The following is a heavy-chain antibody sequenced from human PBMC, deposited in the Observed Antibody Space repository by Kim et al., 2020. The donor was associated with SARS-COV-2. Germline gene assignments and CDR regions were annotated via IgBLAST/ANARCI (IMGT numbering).Heavy chain of an antibody. CDR3: ARVPLMSMITFGGVIVTIDY. J-gene: IGHJ4*02. V-gene: IGHV3-30-3*01. Sequence: GGSLRLSCAASGFTFSSYAMHWVRQAPGKGLEWVAVISYDGSNKYYADSVKGRFTISRDNSKNTLYLQMNSLRAEDTAVYYCARVPLMSMITFGGVIVTIDYWGQGTLVTVSS. CDR2: ISYDGSNK. D-gene: IGHD3-16*02. CDR1: GFTFSSYA.